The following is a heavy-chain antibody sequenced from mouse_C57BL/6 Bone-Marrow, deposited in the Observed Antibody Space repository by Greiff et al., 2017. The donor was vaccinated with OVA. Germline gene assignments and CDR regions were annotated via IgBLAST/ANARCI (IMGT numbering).Heavy chain of an antibody. D-gene: IGHD1-1*01. CDR3: AREDYGSSYRYFDY. CDR1: GYTFTDYY. J-gene: IGHJ2*01. V-gene: IGHV1-26*01. Sequence: EVKLQQSGPELVKPGASVKISCKASGYTFTDYYMNWVKQSHGKSLEWIGDINPNNGGTSYNQKFKGKATLTVDKSSSTAYMELRSLTSEDSAVYYCAREDYGSSYRYFDYWGQGTTLTVSS. CDR2: INPNNGGT.